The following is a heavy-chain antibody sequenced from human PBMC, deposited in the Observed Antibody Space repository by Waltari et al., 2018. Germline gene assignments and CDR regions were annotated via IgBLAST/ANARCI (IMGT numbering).Heavy chain of an antibody. CDR1: GFTFSSYA. CDR2: ISAAGTDT. V-gene: IGHV3-23*04. Sequence: EVQLVESGGGLVQPGGSLRLFCAASGFTFSSYAINWVRQAPGKGLEWVSHISAAGTDTHYADSVKGRFTISRDNSKNTVYVQMNSLRAEDTAVYYCAKSGSAEDSVGYYNWFDAWGQGTLVTVSS. D-gene: IGHD3-10*01. CDR3: AKSGSAEDSVGYYNWFDA. J-gene: IGHJ5*02.